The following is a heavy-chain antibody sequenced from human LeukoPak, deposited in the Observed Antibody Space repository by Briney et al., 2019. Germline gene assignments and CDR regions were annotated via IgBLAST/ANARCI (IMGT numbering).Heavy chain of an antibody. CDR2: IYTSGST. D-gene: IGHD2-2*01. J-gene: IGHJ4*02. CDR3: ARYYCSSTSCDYYLDY. Sequence: SETLSLTCTVSGGSISSYYWSWIRQPAGKGLEWIGRIYTSGSTNYNPYLKSRVTMSVDTSKNQFSLKLSSVTAADTAVYYGARYYCSSTSCDYYLDYWGQGTLVTVSS. CDR1: GGSISSYY. V-gene: IGHV4-4*07.